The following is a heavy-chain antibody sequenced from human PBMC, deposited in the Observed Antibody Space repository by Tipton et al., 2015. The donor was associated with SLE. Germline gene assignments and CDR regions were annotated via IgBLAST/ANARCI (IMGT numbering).Heavy chain of an antibody. CDR1: GFDFSSYS. J-gene: IGHJ4*02. D-gene: IGHD3-10*02. Sequence: LRLSCAASGFDFSSYSMHWVRQTPGKGLEWIGEINHGGVTNYNPSLKSRVTISLDASHNHLSLRLNSLTAADTAVYYCAINFVLEGLPDYWGQGSLVTVSS. CDR2: INHGGVT. V-gene: IGHV4-34*01. CDR3: AINFVLEGLPDY.